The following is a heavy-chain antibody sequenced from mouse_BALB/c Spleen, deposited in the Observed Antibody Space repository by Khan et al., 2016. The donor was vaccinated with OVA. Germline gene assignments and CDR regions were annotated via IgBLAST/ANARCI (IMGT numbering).Heavy chain of an antibody. CDR1: GFTFSTYG. V-gene: IGHV5-6*01. J-gene: IGHJ3*01. CDR2: INRDGDYT. D-gene: IGHD4-1*01. Sequence: EVELVESGGDLVKPGGSLRLSCAASGFTFSTYGMSWVRQPPDKRLEWVATINRDGDYTYYPDTVKGRFTISRNNAENTLYLQMSSLQSEDTAIYYCASHLTGSFAYWGQGTLVTVSA. CDR3: ASHLTGSFAY.